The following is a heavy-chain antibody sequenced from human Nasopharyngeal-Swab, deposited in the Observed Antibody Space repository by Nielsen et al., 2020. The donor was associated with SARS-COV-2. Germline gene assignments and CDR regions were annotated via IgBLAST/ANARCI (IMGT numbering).Heavy chain of an antibody. Sequence: GESLKISCAASGFTFSSYSMNWGRQAPGKGLEWVSFISSSGSHKYYADSMKGRFTISRDNAKSSLYLQLSSLRAEDTAVYYCARVEEYYYGSGSLSDNWGQGTLVTVSS. V-gene: IGHV3-21*01. CDR3: ARVEEYYYGSGSLSDN. CDR2: ISSSGSHK. CDR1: GFTFSSYS. D-gene: IGHD3-10*01. J-gene: IGHJ4*02.